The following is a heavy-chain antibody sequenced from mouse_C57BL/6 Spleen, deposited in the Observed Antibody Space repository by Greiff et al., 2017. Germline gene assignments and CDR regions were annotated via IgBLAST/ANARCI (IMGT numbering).Heavy chain of an antibody. D-gene: IGHD2-1*01. J-gene: IGHJ2*01. V-gene: IGHV1-26*01. CDR3: AFYGNYVLFDY. Sequence: VQLQQSGPELVKPGASVKISCKASGYTFTDYYMNWVKQSHGKSLEWIGDINPNNGGTSYNQKFKGKATLTVDKSSSTAYMELRSLTSEDSAVYYCAFYGNYVLFDYWGQGTTLTVSS. CDR2: INPNNGGT. CDR1: GYTFTDYY.